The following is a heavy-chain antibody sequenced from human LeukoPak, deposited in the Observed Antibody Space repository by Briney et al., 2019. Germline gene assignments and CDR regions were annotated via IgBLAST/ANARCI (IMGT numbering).Heavy chain of an antibody. D-gene: IGHD3-22*01. CDR3: ATSYYATSACKD. V-gene: IGHV3-7*05. CDR2: TQRDGRET. CDR1: GFTFSDYW. J-gene: IGHJ4*02. Sequence: GGSLRLSCAASGFTFSDYWMTWVRQAPGIGLEWVANTQRDGRETYYVDSVKGRFTISRDNAKNSLYLQMTSLRAEDTAVYYCATSYYATSACKDWGQGTLVTVSS.